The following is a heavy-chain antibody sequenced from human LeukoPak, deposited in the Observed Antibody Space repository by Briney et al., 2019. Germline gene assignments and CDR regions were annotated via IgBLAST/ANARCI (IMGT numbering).Heavy chain of an antibody. CDR3: ARHFSSGWSPLDY. V-gene: IGHV3-74*01. CDR2: INSDGSST. J-gene: IGHJ4*02. CDR1: GFTFSSYW. D-gene: IGHD6-19*01. Sequence: PGGSLRLSCAASGFTFSSYWMHWGRQATGKGLMWVSRINSDGSSTSYADSVKGRFTISRDNAKNTLYLQMNSLRAEDTAVYYCARHFSSGWSPLDYWGQGTLVTVSS.